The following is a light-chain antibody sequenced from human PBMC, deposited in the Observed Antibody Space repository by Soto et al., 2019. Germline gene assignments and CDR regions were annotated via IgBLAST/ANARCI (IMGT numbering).Light chain of an antibody. V-gene: IGKV1-6*01. CDR2: AAS. CDR1: QGIRND. J-gene: IGKJ5*01. CDR3: QQANSFPLS. Sequence: AIQMTQSPSSLSASVGDRVTISCRASQGIRNDLAWYQQKPGKAPNLLIYAASSLQSGVPSRFSGSGSGTNYSLTISSLQPEDFATYYCQQANSFPLSFGQGTRL.